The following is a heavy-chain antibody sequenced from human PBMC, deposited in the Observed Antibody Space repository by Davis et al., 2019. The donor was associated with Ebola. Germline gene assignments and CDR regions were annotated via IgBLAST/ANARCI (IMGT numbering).Heavy chain of an antibody. V-gene: IGHV4-59*12. CDR1: GGSISSYY. D-gene: IGHD1-26*01. J-gene: IGHJ6*02. CDR3: ARGMGATPRFWYYYGMDV. Sequence: MPSETLSLTCPVSGGSISSYYWSWIRQPPGKGLEWIGYIYYSGSTNYNPSLKSRVTISVDTSKNQFSLKLSSVTAADTTVYYCARGMGATPRFWYYYGMDVWGQGTTVTVSS. CDR2: IYYSGST.